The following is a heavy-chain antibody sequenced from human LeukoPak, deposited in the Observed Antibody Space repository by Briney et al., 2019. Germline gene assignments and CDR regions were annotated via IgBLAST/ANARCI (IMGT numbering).Heavy chain of an antibody. Sequence: SETLSLTCGVYGGSFSGYYWSWIRQIPGKGLGGIGEINHSGSTNYNPSLKSRVTISVDTSKSQFSLKLRSVTAADTAVYYCAKGGYGSVSHYKHWGPGTQVTVST. V-gene: IGHV4-34*01. D-gene: IGHD3-10*01. CDR3: AKGGYGSVSHYKH. CDR2: INHSGST. CDR1: GGSFSGYY. J-gene: IGHJ4*02.